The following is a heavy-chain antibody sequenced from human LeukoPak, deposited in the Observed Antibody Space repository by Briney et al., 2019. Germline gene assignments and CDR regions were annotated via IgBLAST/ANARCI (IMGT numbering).Heavy chain of an antibody. CDR1: GFTFSSYA. CDR3: AKTTTGYSSGRFPGWPVDY. V-gene: IGHV3-23*01. CDR2: IFGSGGST. Sequence: GGSLRLSGAASGFTFSSYAMNWVRQAPGKGLAWVSGIFGSGGSTHYADSVKGRFTISRDNSKNTVYLQMNSLRAEDTAVYYCAKTTTGYSSGRFPGWPVDYWGQGTLVTVSS. D-gene: IGHD6-19*01. J-gene: IGHJ4*02.